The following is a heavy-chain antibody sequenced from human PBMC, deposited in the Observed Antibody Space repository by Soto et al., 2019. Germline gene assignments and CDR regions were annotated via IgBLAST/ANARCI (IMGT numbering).Heavy chain of an antibody. V-gene: IGHV4-34*01. Sequence: HSETMEIARAVYRGSFCGYDWSGTRQPPGKGLEWIGEINHSGSTNYNPSLKSRVTISVDTSKNQFSLKLSSVTAADTAVYYCASAMGVYYYYGMDVWGHGTTVT. D-gene: IGHD2-8*01. CDR2: INHSGST. CDR1: RGSFCGYD. CDR3: ASAMGVYYYYGMDV. J-gene: IGHJ6*02.